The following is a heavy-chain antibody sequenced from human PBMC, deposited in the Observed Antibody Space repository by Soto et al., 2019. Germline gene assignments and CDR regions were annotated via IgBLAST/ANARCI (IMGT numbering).Heavy chain of an antibody. J-gene: IGHJ4*02. CDR2: ISRSGTT. Sequence: QVQLQQWGAGLLKPSETLSLSCAVYGGYFNDNYYTWFRQPPGKGLEWIGEISRSGTTKYIPSLKSRASISFDTSKTQVSLKVTSVTAADTAVYYCATSLWFGTQVGLWGQGALVTVSS. CDR3: ATSLWFGTQVGL. V-gene: IGHV4-34*01. D-gene: IGHD3-10*01. CDR1: GGYFNDNY.